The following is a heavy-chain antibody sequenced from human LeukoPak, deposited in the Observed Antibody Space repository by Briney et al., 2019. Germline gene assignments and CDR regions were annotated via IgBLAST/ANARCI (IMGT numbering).Heavy chain of an antibody. Sequence: PSETLSLTCTVSGDSISAYYWSWIRQPPGKRLEWIAYRKSTGDTNYNPSLKSRVTLSIDTSRNLFSLKLSSVTAADTAVYYWARHKNSGTYPLDYWGQGTLVTVSS. CDR2: RKSTGDT. D-gene: IGHD3-10*01. CDR1: GDSISAYY. J-gene: IGHJ4*02. V-gene: IGHV4-59*08. CDR3: ARHKNSGTYPLDY.